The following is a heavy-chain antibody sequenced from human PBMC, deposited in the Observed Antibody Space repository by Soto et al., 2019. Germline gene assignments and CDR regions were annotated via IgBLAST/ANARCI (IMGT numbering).Heavy chain of an antibody. CDR2: ISSDSDRM. J-gene: IGHJ4*02. CDR1: GFAFSNYM. CDR3: ARDIRNGDSLYSDFDY. Sequence: PGGSLRLSCAASGFAFSNYMMIWVRQAPGKGLEWVSHISSDSDRMSYGDSVKGRFTVSRDNGKNSLYLQMNGLRAEDTALYYCARDIRNGDSLYSDFDYWGLGTLVTVSS. D-gene: IGHD2-21*02. V-gene: IGHV3-48*01.